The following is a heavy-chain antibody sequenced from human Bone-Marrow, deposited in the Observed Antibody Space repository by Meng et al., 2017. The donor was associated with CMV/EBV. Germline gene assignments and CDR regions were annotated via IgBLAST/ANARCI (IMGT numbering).Heavy chain of an antibody. CDR3: ARDQIAVAGKHYYYYGMDV. CDR2: ISFDGNNR. CDR1: GYSFGNYA. Sequence: GESLKISCVGSGYSFGNYAMHWVRQAPGKGLGWVSVISFDGNNRDYTDSVKGRFTISRDNSKNTLYLQMNSLRAEDTAVYYCARDQIAVAGKHYYYYGMDVWGQGTTVTVSS. J-gene: IGHJ6*02. V-gene: IGHV3-30*14. D-gene: IGHD6-19*01.